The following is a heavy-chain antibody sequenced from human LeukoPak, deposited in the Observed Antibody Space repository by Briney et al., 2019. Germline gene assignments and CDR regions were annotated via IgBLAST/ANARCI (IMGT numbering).Heavy chain of an antibody. CDR2: IYPGDSDT. CDR1: GYSFTSYW. V-gene: IGHV5-51*01. CDR3: ARHRGDGFTYYYYGMDV. D-gene: IGHD5-24*01. Sequence: GESLKISCKGSGYSFTSYWIGWVRQMPGKGLEWMGIIYPGDSDTRYSPSFQGQVTISADKSISTAYLQWSSLKASDTAMYYCARHRGDGFTYYYYGMDVWGQGTTVTVSS. J-gene: IGHJ6*02.